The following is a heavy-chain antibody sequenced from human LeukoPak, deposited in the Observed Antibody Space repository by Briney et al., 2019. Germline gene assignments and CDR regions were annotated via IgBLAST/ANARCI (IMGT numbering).Heavy chain of an antibody. CDR1: GGTFSSYA. CDR2: IIPILGIA. J-gene: IGHJ4*02. D-gene: IGHD3-10*01. CDR3: ARDQSGSYQSDY. V-gene: IGHV1-69*04. Sequence: ASVKVSCKASGGTFSSYAISWVRQAPGQGLEWMGRIIPILGIANYAQKFQGRVTITADKSTSTAYMELSSLRSEDTAVYYCARDQSGSYQSDYWGQGTLVTVSS.